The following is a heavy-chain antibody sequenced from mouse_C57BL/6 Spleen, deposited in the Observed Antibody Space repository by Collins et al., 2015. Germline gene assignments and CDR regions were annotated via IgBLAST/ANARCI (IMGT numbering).Heavy chain of an antibody. Sequence: QVQLQQPGAELVKPGASVKLSCKASGYTFTTYWMHWMKQRPGKGLEWIGQIFPGDGDTNYNGKFEGKAVLTADKSSSTANMQLSSLTSEDSAVYFCARGPYWGQGTLVTVSA. V-gene: IGHV1-80*01. CDR3: ARGPY. CDR2: IFPGDGDT. CDR1: GYTFTTYW. J-gene: IGHJ3*01.